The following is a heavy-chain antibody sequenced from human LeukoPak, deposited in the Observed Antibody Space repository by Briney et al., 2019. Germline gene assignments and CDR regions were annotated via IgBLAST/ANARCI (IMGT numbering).Heavy chain of an antibody. V-gene: IGHV4-39*01. J-gene: IGHJ4*02. CDR1: GGSISYSSYY. CDR2: VHYTGST. Sequence: KPSETLSLTCTVSGGSISYSSYYWGWIRQPPGKGLEWVASVHYTGSTYYPPSLKGRVTISVDTSRNQFSLTVYSVTAADTAEYYCYPTLRLNWGQGTLVTVSS. D-gene: IGHD4-17*01. CDR3: YPTLRLN.